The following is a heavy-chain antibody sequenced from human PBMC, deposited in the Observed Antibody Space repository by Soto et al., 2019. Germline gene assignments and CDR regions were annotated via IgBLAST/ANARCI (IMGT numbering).Heavy chain of an antibody. J-gene: IGHJ3*02. Sequence: SQTLSLTCAISGDSVSSNSAAWNWIRQSPSRGLEWLGRTYYRSKWYNDYAVSVKSRITINPDTSKNQFSLQLNSVTPEDSAVYYCARDGALPGENAFDIWGQGTMVTVSS. CDR1: GDSVSSNSAA. CDR3: ARDGALPGENAFDI. V-gene: IGHV6-1*01. CDR2: TYYRSKWYN. D-gene: IGHD2-21*01.